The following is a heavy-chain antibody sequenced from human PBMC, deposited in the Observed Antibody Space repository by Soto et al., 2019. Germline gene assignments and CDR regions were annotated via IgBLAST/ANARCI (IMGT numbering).Heavy chain of an antibody. D-gene: IGHD3-16*01. CDR1: GFTFIDAW. CDR3: MTAPGLNVLF. Sequence: EVQLVESGGGLVKPGGSLRLSCVGSGFTFIDAWMSWVRQAPGKGLEWVGRLKSETDGGTADYAAPVEGRFNISRDDSKNTLYLQMTSLKSEDTAVYYCMTAPGLNVLFWGQGALVTVSS. V-gene: IGHV3-15*01. J-gene: IGHJ4*02. CDR2: LKSETDGGTA.